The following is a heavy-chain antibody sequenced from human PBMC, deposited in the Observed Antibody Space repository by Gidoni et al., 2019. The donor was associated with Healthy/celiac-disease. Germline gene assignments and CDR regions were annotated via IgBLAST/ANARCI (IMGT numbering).Heavy chain of an antibody. CDR3: TTETLAVAGNEVDAFDI. Sequence: EVQLVESGGGLVKPGGSLRLSCAASGFTFSNAWMRWVRQAPGKGLEWVGRIKSKTDGGTTDYAAPVKGRFTISRDDSKNTLYLQMNSLKTEDTAVYYCTTETLAVAGNEVDAFDIWGQGTMVTVSS. J-gene: IGHJ3*02. CDR2: IKSKTDGGTT. V-gene: IGHV3-15*01. D-gene: IGHD6-19*01. CDR1: GFTFSNAW.